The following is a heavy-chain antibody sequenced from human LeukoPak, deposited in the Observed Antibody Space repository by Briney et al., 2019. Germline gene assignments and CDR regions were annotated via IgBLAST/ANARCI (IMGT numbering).Heavy chain of an antibody. CDR1: GYTFTSYD. CDR2: MNPNSGNT. CDR3: ARGRYYDSSGYLKATWDY. V-gene: IGHV1-8*01. J-gene: IGHJ4*02. D-gene: IGHD3-22*01. Sequence: ASVKVSCKASGYTFTSYDINRVRQATGQGLEWMGWMNPNSGNTGYAQKFQGRVTMTRNTSISTAHMELSSLRSEDTAVYYCARGRYYDSSGYLKATWDYWGQGTLVTVSS.